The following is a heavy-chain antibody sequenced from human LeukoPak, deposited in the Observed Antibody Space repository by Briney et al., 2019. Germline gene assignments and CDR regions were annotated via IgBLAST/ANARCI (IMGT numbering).Heavy chain of an antibody. D-gene: IGHD2-15*01. CDR3: ARSGSPGAFDI. CDR2: IYYSGST. J-gene: IGHJ3*02. V-gene: IGHV4-59*08. CDR1: GGSISSYY. Sequence: SGTPSPTCPGSGGSISSYYWSWVRQPPGKGLEWIGYIYYSGSTNYNPSLKSRVTISVDTSKNQFSLKLSSVTAADTAVYYCARSGSPGAFDIWGQGTMVTVSS.